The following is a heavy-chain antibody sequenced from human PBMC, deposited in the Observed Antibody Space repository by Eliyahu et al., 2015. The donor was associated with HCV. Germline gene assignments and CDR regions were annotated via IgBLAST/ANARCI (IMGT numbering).Heavy chain of an antibody. CDR2: IYYSGST. CDR1: GGSISSXSYY. Sequence: QLQLQESGPGLVKPSETLSLTCTVSGGSISSXSYYWGWIRQPPGKGLEWIGSIYYSGSTYYNPSLKSRVTISVDTSKNQFSLKLSSVTAADTAVYYCAMTIGSSSPTSWFDPWGQGTLVTVSS. CDR3: AMTIGSSSPTSWFDP. J-gene: IGHJ5*02. D-gene: IGHD6-6*01. V-gene: IGHV4-39*01.